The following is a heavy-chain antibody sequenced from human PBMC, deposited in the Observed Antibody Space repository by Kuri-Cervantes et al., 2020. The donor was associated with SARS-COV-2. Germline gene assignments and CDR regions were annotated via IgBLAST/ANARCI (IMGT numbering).Heavy chain of an antibody. CDR3: AKDENWVTIFESSFDY. CDR1: GFTFSSYA. V-gene: IGHV3-23*01. Sequence: GGSLRLSCAASGFTFSSYAMSWVRQAPGKGLEWVSAISGSGGSTYYADSVKGRFTISRDNSKNTLYLQMNSLRAEDTAVYYCAKDENWVTIFESSFDYWGQETLVTVSS. D-gene: IGHD3-3*01. CDR2: ISGSGGST. J-gene: IGHJ4*02.